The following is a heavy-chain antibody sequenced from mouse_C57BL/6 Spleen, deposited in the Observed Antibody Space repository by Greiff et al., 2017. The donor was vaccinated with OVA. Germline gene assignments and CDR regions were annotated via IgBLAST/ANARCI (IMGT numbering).Heavy chain of an antibody. J-gene: IGHJ3*01. CDR2: ISGGGGNT. D-gene: IGHD2-2*01. CDR3: ARHTLYYGYDWFAY. V-gene: IGHV5-9*01. Sequence: EVQGVESGGGLVKPGGSLKLSCAASGFTFSSYTMSWVRQTPEKRLEWVATISGGGGNTYYPDSVKGRFTISRDNAKNTLYLQMSSLRSEDTALYYCARHTLYYGYDWFAYWGQGTLVTVSA. CDR1: GFTFSSYT.